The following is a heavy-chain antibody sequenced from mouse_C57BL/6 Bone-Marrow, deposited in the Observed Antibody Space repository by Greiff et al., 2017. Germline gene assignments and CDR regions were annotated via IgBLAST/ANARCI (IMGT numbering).Heavy chain of an antibody. CDR2: ISNGGGST. D-gene: IGHD1-1*01. J-gene: IGHJ4*01. V-gene: IGHV5-12*01. CDR3: ARHNYYGSSPRAMDY. Sequence: EVKLMESGGGLVQPGGSLKLSCAASGFTFSDYYMYWVRQTPEKRLEWVAYISNGGGSTYYPDTVKGRFTISRDNAKNTLYLQMSRLKSEDTAMYYCARHNYYGSSPRAMDYWGQGTSVTVSS. CDR1: GFTFSDYY.